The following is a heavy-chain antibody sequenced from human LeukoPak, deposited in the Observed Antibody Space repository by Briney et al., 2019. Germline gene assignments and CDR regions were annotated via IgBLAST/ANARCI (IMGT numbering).Heavy chain of an antibody. V-gene: IGHV4-59*12. Sequence: SETLSLTCTVSGGSISSYYWSWLRQPPGKGLEWIGYFYHSGSTYYNPSLKSRVTISVDRSKNQFSLKLSSVTAADTAVYYCASVYVGVAGTPGYFQHWGQGTLVPVSS. J-gene: IGHJ1*01. CDR2: FYHSGST. CDR1: GGSISSYY. D-gene: IGHD6-19*01. CDR3: ASVYVGVAGTPGYFQH.